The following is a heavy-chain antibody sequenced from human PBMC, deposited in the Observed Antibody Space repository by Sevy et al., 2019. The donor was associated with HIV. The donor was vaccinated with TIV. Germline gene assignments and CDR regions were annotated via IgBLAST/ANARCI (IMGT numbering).Heavy chain of an antibody. V-gene: IGHV3-49*03. Sequence: GGSLRLSCTASGFTFGDYAMSWFRQAPGKGLEWVAFIRRNSYEPYGGTTEYAASVKGRFTISRDDSKSIAYLQMNSLETEDTAFYYCTRALATVVTPEYYFDYWGQGTLVTVSS. CDR2: IRRNSYEPYGGTT. J-gene: IGHJ4*02. CDR3: TRALATVVTPEYYFDY. CDR1: GFTFGDYA. D-gene: IGHD4-17*01.